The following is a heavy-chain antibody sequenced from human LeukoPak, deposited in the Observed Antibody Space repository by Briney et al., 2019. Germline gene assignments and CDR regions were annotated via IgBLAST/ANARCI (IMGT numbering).Heavy chain of an antibody. D-gene: IGHD3-10*01. CDR3: ARGGRGRHYFEH. Sequence: SETLSLTCAVYGGSFSGYYWSWVRQPPGKGLEWIGEINHSGSTNYNPSLKSRVTISVDTSKNQFSLKLSSVTPADTGVLYCARGGRGRHYFEHWRQRTVVTVSS. J-gene: IGHJ4*02. CDR1: GGSFSGYY. CDR2: INHSGST. V-gene: IGHV4-34*01.